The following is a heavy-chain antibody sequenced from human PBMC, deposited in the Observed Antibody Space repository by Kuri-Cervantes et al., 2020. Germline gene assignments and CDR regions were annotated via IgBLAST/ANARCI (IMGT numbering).Heavy chain of an antibody. CDR2: MNPNSGNT. V-gene: IGHV1-8*02. J-gene: IGHJ6*02. D-gene: IGHD2-15*01. Sequence: ASVKVSCKASGGTFSSYTISWVRQATGQGLEWMGWMNPNSGNTGYAQKFQGRVTMTRNTSISTAYMELSSLRFEDTAVYYCARGEPNCSGGSCYFGYYYYYGMDVWGQGTTVTVSS. CDR3: ARGEPNCSGGSCYFGYYYYYGMDV. CDR1: GGTFSSYT.